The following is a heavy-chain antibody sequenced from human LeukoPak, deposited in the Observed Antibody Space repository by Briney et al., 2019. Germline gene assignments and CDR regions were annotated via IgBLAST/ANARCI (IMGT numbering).Heavy chain of an antibody. D-gene: IGHD4-23*01. CDR1: GGTFSSYA. J-gene: IGHJ6*02. V-gene: IGHV1-69*05. CDR2: IIPIFGTA. Sequence: ASVKVSCKASGGTFSSYAISWVRQAPGQGLEWTGGIIPIFGTANYAQKFQGRVTITTDESTSTAYMELSSLRSEDTAVYYCARPRALTTVAPPRLYYYYGMDVWGQGTTVTVSS. CDR3: ARPRALTTVAPPRLYYYYGMDV.